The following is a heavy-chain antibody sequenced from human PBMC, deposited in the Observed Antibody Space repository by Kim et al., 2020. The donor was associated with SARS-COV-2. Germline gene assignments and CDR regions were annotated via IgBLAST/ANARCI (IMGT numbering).Heavy chain of an antibody. CDR1: GGSISSGGYY. D-gene: IGHD3-3*01. CDR3: ARDRLRLMGRTGPSSSYWYFDL. Sequence: SETLSLTCTVSGGSISSGGYYWSWIRQHPGKGLEWIGYIYYSGSNYYNPSLKSRVTISVDTSKNQFSLKLSSVTAADTAVYYCARDRLRLMGRTGPSSSYWYFDLWGRGTLVTVSS. CDR2: IYYSGSN. V-gene: IGHV4-31*03. J-gene: IGHJ2*01.